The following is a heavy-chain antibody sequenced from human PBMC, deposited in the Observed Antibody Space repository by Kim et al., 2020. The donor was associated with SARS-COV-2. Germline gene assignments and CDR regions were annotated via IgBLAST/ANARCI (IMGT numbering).Heavy chain of an antibody. CDR1: GFTFSSNW. V-gene: IGHV3-74*01. J-gene: IGHJ4*02. CDR3: GSGYGSGTYYEGN. D-gene: IGHD3-10*01. Sequence: GGSLRLSCAASGFTFSSNWMHWVRQAPGKGLVWVSHINSDASSTSYADSVKGRFTISRDNAKTTLYLQMNSLRAEDTAVYYCGSGYGSGTYYEGNWGQGTLVTVSS. CDR2: INSDASST.